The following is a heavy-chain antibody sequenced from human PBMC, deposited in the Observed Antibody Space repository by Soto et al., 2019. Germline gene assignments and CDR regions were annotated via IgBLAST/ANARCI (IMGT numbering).Heavy chain of an antibody. V-gene: IGHV1-8*01. CDR1: GDTLTSYD. CDR2: MSPNSGNT. J-gene: IGHJ4*02. Sequence: GASVKGSCKASGDTLTSYDINWVRQSTGQGLEWMGWMSPNSGNTCYGQKFQGRVTMTRNTSISTAYMELSSLRXYDTAVYYCARSGTSTVTSYWGQGTLVTVSS. D-gene: IGHD4-17*01. CDR3: ARSGTSTVTSY.